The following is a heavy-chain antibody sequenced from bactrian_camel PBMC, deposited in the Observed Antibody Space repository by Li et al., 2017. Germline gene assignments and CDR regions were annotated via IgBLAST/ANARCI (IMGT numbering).Heavy chain of an antibody. CDR2: VGSDGRT. D-gene: IGHD1*01. CDR3: VTDITARDYASWNY. J-gene: IGHJ4*01. CDR1: GWTYSSYC. V-gene: IGHV3S57*01. Sequence: HVQLVESGGGSVQAGGSLRLSCAISGWTYSSYCMGWFRQAPGKEREVVALVGSDGRTNYADSVKGRFTISRDNVKNTMSLRMANLRPDDTAVYYCVTDITARDYASWNYWGQGTQVTVS.